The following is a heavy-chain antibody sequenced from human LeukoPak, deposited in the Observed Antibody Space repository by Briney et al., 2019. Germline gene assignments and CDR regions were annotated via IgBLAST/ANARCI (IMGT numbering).Heavy chain of an antibody. CDR1: GFTFNTYT. Sequence: GGSLRLSCAASGFTFNTYTMSWVRQAPGKGLEWVGRIKSKTDGGTTDYAAPVKGRFTISRDDSKNTLYLQMNSLKTEDTAVYYCTTVYYDFWSGYYPDYWGQGTLVTVSS. CDR3: TTVYYDFWSGYYPDY. D-gene: IGHD3-3*01. J-gene: IGHJ4*02. V-gene: IGHV3-15*01. CDR2: IKSKTDGGTT.